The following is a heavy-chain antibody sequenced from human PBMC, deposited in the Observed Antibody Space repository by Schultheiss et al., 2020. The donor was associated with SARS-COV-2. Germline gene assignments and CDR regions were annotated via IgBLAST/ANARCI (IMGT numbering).Heavy chain of an antibody. CDR2: IYYSGST. CDR1: GGSVSSGSYY. J-gene: IGHJ2*01. CDR3: ARQDIVVVVAATRHYWYFDL. D-gene: IGHD2-15*01. Sequence: SETLSLTCTVSGGSVSSGSYYWSWIRQPPGKGLEWIGYIYYSGSTYYNPSLKSRVTISVDTSKNQFSLKLSSVTAADTAVYYCARQDIVVVVAATRHYWYFDLWGRGTLVTVSS. V-gene: IGHV4-61*01.